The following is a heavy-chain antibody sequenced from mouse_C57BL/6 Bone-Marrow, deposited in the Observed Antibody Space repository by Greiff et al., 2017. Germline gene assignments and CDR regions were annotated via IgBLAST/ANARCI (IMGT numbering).Heavy chain of an antibody. V-gene: IGHV1-15*01. J-gene: IGHJ4*01. Sequence: VQVVESGAELVRPGASVTLSCKASGYTFTDYEMHWVKQTPVHGLEWIGAIDPETGGTAYNQKFKGKAILTADKSSSTAYMELRSLTSEDSAVYYCTRPLYYYYAMDYWGQGTSVTVSS. D-gene: IGHD2-1*01. CDR3: TRPLYYYYAMDY. CDR2: IDPETGGT. CDR1: GYTFTDYE.